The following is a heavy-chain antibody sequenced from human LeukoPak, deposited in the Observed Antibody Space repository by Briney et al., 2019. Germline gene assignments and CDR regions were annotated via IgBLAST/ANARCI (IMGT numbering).Heavy chain of an antibody. J-gene: IGHJ4*02. D-gene: IGHD2-15*01. CDR2: IYYSGST. V-gene: IGHV4-39*01. CDR3: VAAIAAIDY. Sequence: SETLSLTCTVSGGSISSSSYYWAWIRQPPGKGLEWIGSIYYSGSTYYNSSLKSRVTISVDTSKNQFSLKLTSVTAAETAVYYCVAAIAAIDYCGQGTLVTVSS. CDR1: GGSISSSSYY.